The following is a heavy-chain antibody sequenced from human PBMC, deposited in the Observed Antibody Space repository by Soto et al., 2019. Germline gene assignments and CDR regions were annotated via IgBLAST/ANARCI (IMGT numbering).Heavy chain of an antibody. D-gene: IGHD6-25*01. Sequence: QVQLVQSGTEVKKPGASVNVSCKAFGYTFTSYGFSWVRRVPGQGLEWLGWISAFNGDTQYSQTMKGRLTVTTDTATTTVHMELRSLTPADTAVYYCAREAGWQRMVPYDWGQGTLVTVS. J-gene: IGHJ4*02. CDR3: AREAGWQRMVPYD. CDR1: GYTFTSYG. V-gene: IGHV1-18*04. CDR2: ISAFNGDT.